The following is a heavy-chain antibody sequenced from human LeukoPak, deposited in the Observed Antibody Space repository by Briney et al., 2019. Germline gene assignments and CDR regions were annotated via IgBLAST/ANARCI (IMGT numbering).Heavy chain of an antibody. V-gene: IGHV3-23*01. D-gene: IGHD4-17*01. J-gene: IGHJ4*02. CDR3: AINPGDYDDFDY. CDR2: ISGPGGAP. CDR1: GFTVSSNY. Sequence: GGSLRLSCAASGFTVSSNYMSWVRQAPGKGLEWVSAISGPGGAPFYADSVKGRFTISRDNSNNMLYLQMNSLRADDTALYYCAINPGDYDDFDYWGQGTLVTVSS.